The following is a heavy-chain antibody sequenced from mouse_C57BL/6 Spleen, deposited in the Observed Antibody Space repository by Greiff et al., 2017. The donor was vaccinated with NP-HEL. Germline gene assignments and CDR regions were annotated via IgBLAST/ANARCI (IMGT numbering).Heavy chain of an antibody. V-gene: IGHV1-53*01. J-gene: IGHJ2*01. CDR1: GYTFTSYG. Sequence: QVQLQQPGTELVKPGASVKLSCKASGYTFTSYGMPWVQQRPGQGLEWIGNINPSSGGTNYNEKFKGKATLTVDKSSSPAYMQLSRLASEDSAVEYCARCGLWEEGYWGQGTTLTVSS. CDR3: ARCGLWEEGY. D-gene: IGHD4-1*01. CDR2: INPSSGGT.